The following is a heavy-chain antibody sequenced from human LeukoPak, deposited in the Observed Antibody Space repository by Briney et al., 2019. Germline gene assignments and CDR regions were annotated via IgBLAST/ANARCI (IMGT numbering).Heavy chain of an antibody. CDR3: AKAESSGRTYYYGSGSYITQY. CDR2: ISGSGGST. J-gene: IGHJ4*02. D-gene: IGHD3-10*01. V-gene: IGHV3-23*01. CDR1: GFTFSSYA. Sequence: GGSLRLSCAASGFTFSSYAMSWVRQAPGEGLEWVSAISGSGGSTYYADSVKGRFTIPRDNSKNTLYLQMNSLRAEDTAVYYCAKAESSGRTYYYGSGSYITQYWGQGTLVTVSS.